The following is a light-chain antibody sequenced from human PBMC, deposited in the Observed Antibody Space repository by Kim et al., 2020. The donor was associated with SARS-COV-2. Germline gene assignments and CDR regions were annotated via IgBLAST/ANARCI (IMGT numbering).Light chain of an antibody. J-gene: IGKJ2*01. CDR1: QSVSGSS. CDR2: AAS. Sequence: LSPGDRATLSCKASQSVSGSSLAWYQQKPGQTPRLLMYAASSRPTGIPDRFSGSGSGTDFTLTISGLEPEDFAVYYCQQYGSSPYTFGQGTKLEI. V-gene: IGKV3-20*01. CDR3: QQYGSSPYT.